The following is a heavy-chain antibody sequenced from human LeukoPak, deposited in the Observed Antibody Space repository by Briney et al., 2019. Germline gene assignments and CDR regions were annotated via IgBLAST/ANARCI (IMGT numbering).Heavy chain of an antibody. J-gene: IGHJ4*02. V-gene: IGHV4-61*02. CDR2: ISTSGRT. Sequence: RSETLSLTCTVSGGSISSGRYYWSWIRQPAGKGLEGIGRISTSGRTDYNPSLKSPLPISVDTPKNQLSLKLSSVTAAATAVYYCPRRGSRWYWYFAYWGQGTLVTASS. D-gene: IGHD6-13*01. CDR1: GGSISSGRYY. CDR3: PRRGSRWYWYFAY.